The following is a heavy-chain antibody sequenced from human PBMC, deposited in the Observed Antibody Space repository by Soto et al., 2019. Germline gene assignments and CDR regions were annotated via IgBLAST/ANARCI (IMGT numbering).Heavy chain of an antibody. CDR3: ARGGCSGGSCYYPDAYYGMDV. J-gene: IGHJ6*02. CDR1: GGTFSSYA. V-gene: IGHV1-69*06. CDR2: IIPIFGTA. D-gene: IGHD2-15*01. Sequence: GASLKVSCKASGGTFSSYAISWVRQAPGQGLEWMGGIIPIFGTANYAQKFQGRVTITADKSTSTAYMELSSLRSEDTAVYYCARGGCSGGSCYYPDAYYGMDVWGQGTTVTVSS.